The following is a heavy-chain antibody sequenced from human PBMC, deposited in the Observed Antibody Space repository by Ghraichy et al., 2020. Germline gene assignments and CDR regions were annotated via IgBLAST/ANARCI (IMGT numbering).Heavy chain of an antibody. D-gene: IGHD4/OR15-4a*01. J-gene: IGHJ4*02. CDR3: ARDEDDYGLHRHDPFDS. Sequence: KVSCKASGSTFTKYGISWVRQAPGQGLEWMGWINTYNGNTDYAQNLQGRITMTTDTPTSTAYMELRSLRLDDTAVYYCARDEDDYGLHRHDPFDSWRKGTLVTVSS. CDR2: INTYNGNT. V-gene: IGHV1-18*01. CDR1: GSTFTKYG.